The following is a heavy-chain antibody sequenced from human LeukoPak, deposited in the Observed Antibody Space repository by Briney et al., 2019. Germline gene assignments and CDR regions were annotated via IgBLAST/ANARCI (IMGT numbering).Heavy chain of an antibody. CDR2: SIHSGST. V-gene: IGHV4-34*01. D-gene: IGHD5-18*01. J-gene: IGHJ4*02. Sequence: PSGTLSLTCVVYGGSFSGHYWSWIRQPPGKGLEWIGESIHSGSTNYNPSLESRVTISLDKPRNQFSLKLSSVTAADTAVYYCARGQTQLWFNYWGQGTLVTVSS. CDR3: ARGQTQLWFNY. CDR1: GGSFSGHY.